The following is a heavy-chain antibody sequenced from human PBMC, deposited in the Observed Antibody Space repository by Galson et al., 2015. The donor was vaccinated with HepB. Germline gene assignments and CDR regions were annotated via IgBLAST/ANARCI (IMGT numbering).Heavy chain of an antibody. J-gene: IGHJ6*02. Sequence: SLRLSCAASGFSFSTYSLNWVRQAPGKGLEWVSHIGSTGRTIYYADSVRGRFTISRDNAKNSLNLQMNSLRDEDTAVYYCARDANGDYIGGYYGVDVWGQGTTVTVSS. D-gene: IGHD4-17*01. CDR3: ARDANGDYIGGYYGVDV. V-gene: IGHV3-48*02. CDR1: GFSFSTYS. CDR2: IGSTGRTI.